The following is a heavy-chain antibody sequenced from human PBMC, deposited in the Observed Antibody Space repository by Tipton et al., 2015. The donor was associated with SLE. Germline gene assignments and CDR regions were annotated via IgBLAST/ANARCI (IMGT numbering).Heavy chain of an antibody. V-gene: IGHV3-30*04. CDR3: ARDPLGVTVYAAAFDI. CDR1: GFTFSSYD. J-gene: IGHJ3*02. D-gene: IGHD2-8*01. Sequence: SLRLSCAASGFTFSSYDMHWVRQAPGKGLEWVAVISYDGTNKYYADSVKGRFTISRDNYRSKLYLQMNSLRAEVTAVYYCARDPLGVTVYAAAFDIGAQGPLVPVPS. CDR2: ISYDGTNK.